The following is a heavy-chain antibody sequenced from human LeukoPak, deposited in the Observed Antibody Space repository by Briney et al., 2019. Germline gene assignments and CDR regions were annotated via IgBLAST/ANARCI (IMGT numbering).Heavy chain of an antibody. CDR3: ARDSYYYDSSGYYPAGPIDY. J-gene: IGHJ4*02. V-gene: IGHV3-74*01. CDR2: INSDGSST. CDR1: GFTFSSYW. D-gene: IGHD3-22*01. Sequence: GGSLRLSCAASGFTFSSYWMDWVRQAPGKGLVWVSRINSDGSSTSYADSVKGRFTISRDNAKNTLYLQMNSLRAEDTAVYYCARDSYYYDSSGYYPAGPIDYWGQGTLVTVSS.